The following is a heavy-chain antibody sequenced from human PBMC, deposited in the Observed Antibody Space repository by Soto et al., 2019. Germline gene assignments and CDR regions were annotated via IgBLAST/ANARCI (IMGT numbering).Heavy chain of an antibody. CDR1: GLTFCSYS. V-gene: IGHV3-23*01. CDR2: ISGSGGST. Sequence: PGGSLRLSCAASGLTFCSYSMSGVRQAPGKGLEWVSAISGSGGSTYYADSVKGRFTISRDNSKNTLYLQMNSLRAEDTAVYYCAKDPDPPGYWGQGTLVTVSS. CDR3: AKDPDPPGY. J-gene: IGHJ4*02.